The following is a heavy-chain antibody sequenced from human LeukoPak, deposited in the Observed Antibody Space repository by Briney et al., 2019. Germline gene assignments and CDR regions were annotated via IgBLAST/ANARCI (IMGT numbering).Heavy chain of an antibody. J-gene: IGHJ4*02. Sequence: PGGSLRLSCATSGFAFSTYPMSWVRQAPGKGLEWVSAISGGGGSTYYADSVKGRFTISRDNSKNTLYLQMNSLRAEDTAVYYCAKDISGYLPGGFHYWGQGTLVTVSS. CDR1: GFAFSTYP. D-gene: IGHD3-22*01. CDR3: AKDISGYLPGGFHY. V-gene: IGHV3-23*01. CDR2: ISGGGGST.